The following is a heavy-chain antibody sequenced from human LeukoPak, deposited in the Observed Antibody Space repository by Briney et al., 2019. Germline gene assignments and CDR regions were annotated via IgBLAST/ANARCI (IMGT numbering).Heavy chain of an antibody. J-gene: IGHJ2*01. Sequence: GASVKVSCKASGYTFTSYGISWVRQAPGQGLEWMGWISAYNGNTNYAQKLQGRVTMTTDTSTSTAYMELRSLRSEDTAVYYCAREILSRGYPAYSSSWRPGYFDLWGRGTLVTVSS. V-gene: IGHV1-18*01. CDR1: GYTFTSYG. D-gene: IGHD6-13*01. CDR3: AREILSRGYPAYSSSWRPGYFDL. CDR2: ISAYNGNT.